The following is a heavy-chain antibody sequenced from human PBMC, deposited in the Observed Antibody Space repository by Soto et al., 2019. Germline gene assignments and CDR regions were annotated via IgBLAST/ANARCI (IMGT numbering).Heavy chain of an antibody. CDR1: GFTFSTYG. V-gene: IGHV3-30*18. D-gene: IGHD5-12*01. CDR3: AKALDGRDGYTSLDY. CDR2: ISYDGSNK. J-gene: IGHJ4*02. Sequence: PGGSLRLSCAASGFTFSTYGMQWVRQAPGKGLEWVAVISYDGSNKYYADSVKGRFTISRDNSKNTLYLQMNSLRAEDTAVYYCAKALDGRDGYTSLDYWGQGTLVTVSS.